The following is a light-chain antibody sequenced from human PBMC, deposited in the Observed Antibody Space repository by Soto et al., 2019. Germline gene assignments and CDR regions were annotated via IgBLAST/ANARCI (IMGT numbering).Light chain of an antibody. V-gene: IGKV3-20*01. Sequence: EIVLTQSPGTLSLSPGERATLSCRASQSLSRSYLAWYQQKPGQAPRLLIFGASSRATGIPDRFSGSGSGTDFTLTINRLEPEDFAVYYCQQYGGSPTFGQGTKLEIK. CDR1: QSLSRSY. J-gene: IGKJ2*01. CDR3: QQYGGSPT. CDR2: GAS.